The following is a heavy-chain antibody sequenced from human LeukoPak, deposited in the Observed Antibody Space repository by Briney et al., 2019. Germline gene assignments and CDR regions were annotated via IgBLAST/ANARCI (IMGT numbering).Heavy chain of an antibody. CDR1: GFPFPSYY. CDR3: AKGRGILPRGRGLNWLDP. D-gene: IGHD3/OR15-3a*01. J-gene: IGHJ5*02. V-gene: IGHV1-2*02. Sequence: ASVKVSCKTSGFPFPSYYLHWVRQAPGQGLEWMGWINPNSGGTKYAQSLQGRVTMTRDTSVATTYLELKSLTSNDTAVYYCAKGRGILPRGRGLNWLDPWGQGTLVTVSS. CDR2: INPNSGGT.